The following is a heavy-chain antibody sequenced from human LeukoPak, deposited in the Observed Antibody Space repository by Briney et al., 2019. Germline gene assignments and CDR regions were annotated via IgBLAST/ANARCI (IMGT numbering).Heavy chain of an antibody. V-gene: IGHV3-15*01. D-gene: IGHD2-2*01. CDR1: GRTFNNAW. J-gene: IGHJ3*01. CDR3: TTDHGSTSCNCGAFDL. Sequence: PGGALRLSCAASGRTFNNAWLTWVRQAPGKGVEGVGRVRSKKDGETTDYAASVKDRFTISRDDSRKPLFLKMTSLPAEDTAVYSCTTDHGSTSCNCGAFDLWGQGKGVTVSS. CDR2: VRSKKDGETT.